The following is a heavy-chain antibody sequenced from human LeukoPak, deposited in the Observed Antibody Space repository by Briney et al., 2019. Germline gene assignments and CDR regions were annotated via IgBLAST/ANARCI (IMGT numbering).Heavy chain of an antibody. CDR3: ARLGFAFLRGGIDS. CDR2: SYDTGRA. CDR1: RFSIISDCY. J-gene: IGHJ4*02. Sequence: TSETLSLTCIVSRFSIISDCYWGWIRQPPGKGLEWIGSSYDTGRAYYYPSFKSRATVSVDKSKNQFSLRLTSVTAADTAVYYCARLGFAFLRGGIDSWGQGTLVTVSS. V-gene: IGHV4-38-2*02. D-gene: IGHD3-10*01.